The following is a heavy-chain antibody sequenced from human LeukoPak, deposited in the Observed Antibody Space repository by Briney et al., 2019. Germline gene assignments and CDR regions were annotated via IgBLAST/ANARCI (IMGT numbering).Heavy chain of an antibody. Sequence: PGGSLRLSCAASGFTFSSYWMHWVRQAPGKGLVWVSRINRDGSDTRYADSVKGRITISRDNAKNMLYLQMNSLRAEDTAVYYCARDLRSSADYWGQGTLVTVSS. CDR3: ARDLRSSADY. V-gene: IGHV3-74*01. J-gene: IGHJ4*02. CDR2: INRDGSDT. D-gene: IGHD6-6*01. CDR1: GFTFSSYW.